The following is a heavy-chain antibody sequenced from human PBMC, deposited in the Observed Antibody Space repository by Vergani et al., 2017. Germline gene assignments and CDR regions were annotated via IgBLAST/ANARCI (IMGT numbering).Heavy chain of an antibody. J-gene: IGHJ4*02. CDR3: AKDNVPGYYDSSGYCDY. CDR2: ISGSGGFT. V-gene: IGHV3-23*01. Sequence: EVQLLESGGNLVQPGGSLRLSGAASGFTFTNFAMTWVRQAPGEGLEWVSGISGSGGFTYYADSVKGRFTISRDNSKNTMFLQMNNLRAEDTAVYYCAKDNVPGYYDSSGYCDYWGQGTLVTVSS. D-gene: IGHD3-22*01. CDR1: GFTFTNFA.